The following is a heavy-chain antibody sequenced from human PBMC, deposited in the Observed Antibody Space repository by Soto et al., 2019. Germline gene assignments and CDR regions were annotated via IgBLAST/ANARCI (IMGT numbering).Heavy chain of an antibody. CDR2: IYYSGST. D-gene: IGHD3-16*02. J-gene: IGHJ4*02. V-gene: IGHV4-39*01. Sequence: QLQLQESGPGLVKPSETLSLTCTVSGGSISSSSYYWGWIRQPPGKGLEWIGSIYYSGSTYYNPSLKGRVTTSVDTSKNQFSLKLSSVTAADTAVYYCLGSHRTDFDYWGQGTLVTVSS. CDR1: GGSISSSSYY. CDR3: LGSHRTDFDY.